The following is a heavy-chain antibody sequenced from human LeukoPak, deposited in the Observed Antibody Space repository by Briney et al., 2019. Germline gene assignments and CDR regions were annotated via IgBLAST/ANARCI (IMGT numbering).Heavy chain of an antibody. Sequence: PGGSLRLSCEAPGFTFSNYAMSWVRQAPGKGLEWVSSISGSSDNTNYADSVKGRFTISRDNSKNILYLQMNSLTAEDTAVYYCARASRGDGVSHDIWGQGTMVTVSS. D-gene: IGHD2-21*01. CDR2: ISGSSDNT. J-gene: IGHJ3*02. CDR3: ARASRGDGVSHDI. CDR1: GFTFSNYA. V-gene: IGHV3-23*01.